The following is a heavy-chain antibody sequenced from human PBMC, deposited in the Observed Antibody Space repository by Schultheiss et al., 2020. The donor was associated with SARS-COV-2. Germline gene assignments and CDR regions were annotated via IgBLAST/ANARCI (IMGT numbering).Heavy chain of an antibody. CDR2: IYYSGST. V-gene: IGHV4-31*03. CDR3: ASYCSSTSCSGGY. CDR1: GGSISSGGYY. Sequence: SETLSLTCTVSGGSISSGGYYWSWIRQHPGKGLEWIGYIYYSGSTYYNPSLKSRVTMSVDTSKNQFSLKLSSVTAADTAVYYCASYCSSTSCSGGYWGQGTLVTVSS. D-gene: IGHD2-2*01. J-gene: IGHJ4*02.